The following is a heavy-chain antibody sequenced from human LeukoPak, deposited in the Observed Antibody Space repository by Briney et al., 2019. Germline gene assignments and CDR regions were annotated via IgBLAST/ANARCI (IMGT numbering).Heavy chain of an antibody. J-gene: IGHJ4*02. Sequence: PGRSLRLSGAASGFTFSSYGMHWVRQAPGKGLEWVAVISYDGSNKNYADPVKGRFTISRDNSRNTLYLQMNSLRAEDTAVYYCAKDRRSWNYYDSSGYYLDYWGQGTLVTVSS. V-gene: IGHV3-30*18. D-gene: IGHD3-22*01. CDR3: AKDRRSWNYYDSSGYYLDY. CDR1: GFTFSSYG. CDR2: ISYDGSNK.